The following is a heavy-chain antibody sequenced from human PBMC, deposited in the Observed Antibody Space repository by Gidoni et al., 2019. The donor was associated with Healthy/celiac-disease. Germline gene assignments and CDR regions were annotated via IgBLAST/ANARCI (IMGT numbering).Heavy chain of an antibody. CDR2: INPSGGST. J-gene: IGHJ4*02. Sequence: QVQLVQSGAAVKKPGASVKVSCKASGSTFTSYYMHWVRQAPGQRLEWMGIINPSGGSTSYAQKFQGRVTMTRDTSTSTVYMELSSLRSEDTAVYYCAREHYYYDSSGYRVYYFDYWGQGTLVTVSS. CDR1: GSTFTSYY. V-gene: IGHV1-46*01. D-gene: IGHD3-22*01. CDR3: AREHYYYDSSGYRVYYFDY.